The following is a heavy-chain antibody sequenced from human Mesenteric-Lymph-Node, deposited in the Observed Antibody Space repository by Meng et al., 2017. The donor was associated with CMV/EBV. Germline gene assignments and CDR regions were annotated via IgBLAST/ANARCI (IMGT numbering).Heavy chain of an antibody. J-gene: IGHJ6*02. D-gene: IGHD3-3*01. V-gene: IGHV3-7*01. CDR1: KFTFSNYG. Sequence: GESLKISCAASKFTFSNYGMSWVRQAPGKGLEWVANIKQDGSEKYYVDSVKGRFTISRDNAKNSLYLQMNSLRVEDTATYYCVRGSDFRYGMDVWGQGTTVTVSS. CDR2: IKQDGSEK. CDR3: VRGSDFRYGMDV.